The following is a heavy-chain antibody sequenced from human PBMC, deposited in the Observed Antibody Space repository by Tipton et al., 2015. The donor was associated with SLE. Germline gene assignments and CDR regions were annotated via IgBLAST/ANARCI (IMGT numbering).Heavy chain of an antibody. V-gene: IGHV4-61*09. J-gene: IGHJ2*01. CDR2: IYTSGST. D-gene: IGHD1-26*01. CDR3: ARGGSYYLRYFDL. Sequence: LRLSCTVSGGSISSGSYYWSWIRQPAGKGLEWIGHIYTSGSTNYNPPLKSRVTISVDTSKNQFSLKLSSVTAADTAVYYCARGGSYYLRYFDLWGRGTLVTVSS. CDR1: GGSISSGSYY.